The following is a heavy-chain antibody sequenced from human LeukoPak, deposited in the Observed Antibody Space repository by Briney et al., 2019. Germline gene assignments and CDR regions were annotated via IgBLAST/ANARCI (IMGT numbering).Heavy chain of an antibody. CDR2: IYYSGST. V-gene: IGHV4-59*01. Sequence: PSETLPLTCTVSGGSISSYYWSWIRQPPGKGLEWIGYIYYSGSTNYNPSLKSRVTMSVDTSKSQFSLKLTSVTAADTAVYYCARGRRTAVVTDFDYWDQGILVTVSS. CDR1: GGSISSYY. D-gene: IGHD2-21*02. J-gene: IGHJ4*02. CDR3: ARGRRTAVVTDFDY.